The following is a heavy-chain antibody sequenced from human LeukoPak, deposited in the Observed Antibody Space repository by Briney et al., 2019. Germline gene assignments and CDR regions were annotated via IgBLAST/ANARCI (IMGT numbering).Heavy chain of an antibody. CDR3: ARGYGSGSYSHFDY. D-gene: IGHD3-10*01. CDR1: GGSISSYY. CDR2: MYYSGST. Sequence: SETLSLTCTVSGGSISSYYWSWIRQPPGKGLEWIGYMYYSGSTNYNPSLKSRVTISVDTSKNQFSLKLSSVTAADTAVYYCARGYGSGSYSHFDYWGQGTLATVSS. V-gene: IGHV4-59*01. J-gene: IGHJ4*02.